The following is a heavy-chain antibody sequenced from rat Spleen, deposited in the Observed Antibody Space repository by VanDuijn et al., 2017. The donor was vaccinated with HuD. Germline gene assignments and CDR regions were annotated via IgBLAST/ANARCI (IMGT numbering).Heavy chain of an antibody. CDR3: ARSEGTHYYLPFAD. D-gene: IGHD1-12*02. J-gene: IGHJ3*01. Sequence: EVQLQESGPGLVKPSQSLSLTCSVTDHSITNGYRWNWIRKFPGNKLEWMGYINSAGNTLYNPSLRGRISLTRDTSKNQFFLQVNSVTTEDTATYYCARSEGTHYYLPFADWGQGTLVTVSS. CDR1: DHSITNGYR. CDR2: INSAGNT. V-gene: IGHV3-3*01.